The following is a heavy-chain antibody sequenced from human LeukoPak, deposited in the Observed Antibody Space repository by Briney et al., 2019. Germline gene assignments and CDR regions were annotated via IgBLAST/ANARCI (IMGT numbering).Heavy chain of an antibody. Sequence: GGSLRLSCAASGFTFSSYGMSWVRQAPGKGLEWVSAISGSGGSTYYADSVKGRFTISRDNSKNTLYLQMNSLRAEDTAVYYCAKEKVVLMVYAPLSNYYYYMDVWGKGTTVTVSS. CDR1: GFTFSSYG. CDR2: ISGSGGST. D-gene: IGHD2-8*01. CDR3: AKEKVVLMVYAPLSNYYYYMDV. J-gene: IGHJ6*03. V-gene: IGHV3-23*01.